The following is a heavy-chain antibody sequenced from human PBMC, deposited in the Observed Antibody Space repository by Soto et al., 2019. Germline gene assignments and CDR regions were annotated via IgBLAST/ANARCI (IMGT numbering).Heavy chain of an antibody. CDR3: ARDQGGFWSGLPYGMDV. J-gene: IGHJ6*02. Sequence: PSETLSLTCTVSGGSISSGGYYWSWIRQHPGKGLEWIGYIYYSGSTYYNPSLKSRVTISVDTSKNQFSLKLSSVTAADTAVYYCARDQGGFWSGLPYGMDVWGQGTTVTVSS. D-gene: IGHD3-3*01. CDR2: IYYSGST. CDR1: GGSISSGGYY. V-gene: IGHV4-31*03.